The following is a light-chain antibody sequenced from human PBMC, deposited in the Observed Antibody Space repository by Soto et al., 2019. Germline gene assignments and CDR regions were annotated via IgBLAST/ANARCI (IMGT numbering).Light chain of an antibody. CDR3: QQYNNWPRT. Sequence: DIVLTQSPATLSLSPGERATLSCRASQSVRSFLAWYQQKPGQAPRLLIYGASTRATGIPARFSGSGSGTEFTLTINSLQSEDFAVYYCQQYNNWPRTFGHGTKVEIK. V-gene: IGKV3-15*01. CDR2: GAS. J-gene: IGKJ1*01. CDR1: QSVRSF.